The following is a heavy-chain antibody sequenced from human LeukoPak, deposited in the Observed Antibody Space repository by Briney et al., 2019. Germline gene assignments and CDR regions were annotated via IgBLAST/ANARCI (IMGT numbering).Heavy chain of an antibody. Sequence: ASVKVSCKASGGTFSSYGISWVRQAPGQGLEWMGRIIPILGIANYAQKFQGRVTITADKSTSTAYMELSSLRSEDTAVYYCARDLGYCSSTSCYTDWGQGTLVTVSS. CDR1: GGTFSSYG. V-gene: IGHV1-69*04. CDR3: ARDLGYCSSTSCYTD. J-gene: IGHJ4*02. D-gene: IGHD2-2*02. CDR2: IIPILGIA.